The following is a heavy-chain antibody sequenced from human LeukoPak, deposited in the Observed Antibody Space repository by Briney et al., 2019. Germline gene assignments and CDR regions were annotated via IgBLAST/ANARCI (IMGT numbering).Heavy chain of an antibody. J-gene: IGHJ4*02. CDR2: ISSSGSTL. Sequence: GGSLRLSCAASGFTFSSYEMNWVRQAPGKGLEWVSYISSSGSTLYYADSVKGRFTISRDNAKNSLYLQMNSLRAEDTAVYYCARTNYDILTAYNPYFDNWGQGTLVTVSS. CDR1: GFTFSSYE. D-gene: IGHD3-9*01. V-gene: IGHV3-48*03. CDR3: ARTNYDILTAYNPYFDN.